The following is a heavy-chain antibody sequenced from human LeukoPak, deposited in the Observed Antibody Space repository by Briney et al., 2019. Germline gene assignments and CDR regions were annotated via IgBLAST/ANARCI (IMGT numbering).Heavy chain of an antibody. CDR2: IWHDGSNT. CDR1: GFTFNTYG. Sequence: QPGGSLRLSCAASGFTFNTYGMTWVRQAPGKGLEWVAVIWHDGSNTHYADSVKGRFTISRDNSKNTLYLQMNSLRAEDTAVYYCARDATQIQVWFDGYSDHWGQGTLVTVSS. CDR3: ARDATQIQVWFDGYSDH. J-gene: IGHJ4*02. D-gene: IGHD2-21*01. V-gene: IGHV3-33*01.